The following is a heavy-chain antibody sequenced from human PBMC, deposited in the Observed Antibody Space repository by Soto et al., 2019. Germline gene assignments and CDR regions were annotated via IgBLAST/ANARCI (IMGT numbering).Heavy chain of an antibody. J-gene: IGHJ4*02. CDR1: GGTLSTYN. Sequence: QVQLVQSGAEVKKPGSSVKVSCKASGGTLSTYNVIWVRQAPGQGLELMGRSIPILNVTNYAQKFQGRITISADNSKSTVYMELSSLKSEDTAVYYCARDGREYKYDAVGFAHWGQGTLVTVSS. D-gene: IGHD1-26*01. CDR2: SIPILNVT. CDR3: ARDGREYKYDAVGFAH. V-gene: IGHV1-69*08.